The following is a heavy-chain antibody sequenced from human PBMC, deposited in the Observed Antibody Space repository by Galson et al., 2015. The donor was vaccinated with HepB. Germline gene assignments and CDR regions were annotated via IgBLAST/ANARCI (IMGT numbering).Heavy chain of an antibody. D-gene: IGHD3-3*01. Sequence: TLSLTCTVSGGSINSGNYYWSWIRQHTGKGLEWIGYIYSSGSTSYNPSLKSRVTISEDTSNNQFSLRLSSVTAADTAIYYCARDFSDFWSGYGGARWFGPWGQGTLVTVSS. J-gene: IGHJ5*02. CDR3: ARDFSDFWSGYGGARWFGP. V-gene: IGHV4-31*03. CDR2: IYSSGST. CDR1: GGSINSGNYY.